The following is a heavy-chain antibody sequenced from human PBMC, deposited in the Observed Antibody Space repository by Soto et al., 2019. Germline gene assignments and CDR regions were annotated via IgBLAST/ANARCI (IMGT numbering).Heavy chain of an antibody. D-gene: IGHD2-2*01. Sequence: PSETLSLTCTVSGGSISSYYWSWIRQPPGKGLEWIGYIYYSGSTNYNPSLKSRVTISVDTSKNQFSLKLSSVTAADTAVYYCARGCSSTSCYWGRTWFGPWGQGTLVTVSS. CDR2: IYYSGST. CDR1: GGSISSYY. J-gene: IGHJ5*02. V-gene: IGHV4-59*01. CDR3: ARGCSSTSCYWGRTWFGP.